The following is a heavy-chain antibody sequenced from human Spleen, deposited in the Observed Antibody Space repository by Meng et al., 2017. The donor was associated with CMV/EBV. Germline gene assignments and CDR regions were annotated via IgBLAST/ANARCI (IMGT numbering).Heavy chain of an antibody. CDR2: IYYSGST. CDR1: GFSLNTGGMS. V-gene: IGHV4-61*08. J-gene: IGHJ6*02. Sequence: SGPTLVKPTQTLTLTCAFSGFSLNTGGMSVSWIRQPPGKGLEWIGYIYYSGSTNYNPSLKSRVTISVDTSKNQFSLKLSSVTAADTAVYYCARGYTDYYYGMDVWGQGTTVTVSS. D-gene: IGHD5-12*01. CDR3: ARGYTDYYYGMDV.